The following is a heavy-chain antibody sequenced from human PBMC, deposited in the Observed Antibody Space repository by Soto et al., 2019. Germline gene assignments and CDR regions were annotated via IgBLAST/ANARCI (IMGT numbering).Heavy chain of an antibody. CDR1: GFTFSSYG. Sequence: GGSLRLSCAASGFTFSSYGMHWVRQAPGKGLEWVAVISYDGSNKYYADSVKGRFTISRDNSKNTLYLQMNSLRAEDTAVYYCAKDHCSSTSCYVDPNQFDYWGQGTLVTVSS. CDR3: AKDHCSSTSCYVDPNQFDY. D-gene: IGHD2-2*01. J-gene: IGHJ4*02. CDR2: ISYDGSNK. V-gene: IGHV3-30*18.